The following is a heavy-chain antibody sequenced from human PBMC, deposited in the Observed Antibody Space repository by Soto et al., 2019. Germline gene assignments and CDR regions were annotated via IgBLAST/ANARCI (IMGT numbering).Heavy chain of an antibody. CDR2: IIPIFGTA. D-gene: IGHD5-18*01. CDR1: GGTFSSYA. Sequence: QVQLVQSGAEVKKPGSSVKVSCKASGGTFSSYAISWVRQAPGQGLEWMGGIIPIFGTANYAQKVQGRVTITADESTSTAYMELSSLRSEDTAVYYWAEKGGGRLDTPSFDPWGQGTLVTVSS. V-gene: IGHV1-69*12. CDR3: AEKGGGRLDTPSFDP. J-gene: IGHJ5*02.